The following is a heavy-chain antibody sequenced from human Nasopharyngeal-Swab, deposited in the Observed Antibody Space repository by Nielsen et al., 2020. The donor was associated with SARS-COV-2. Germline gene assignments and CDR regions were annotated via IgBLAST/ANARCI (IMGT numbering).Heavy chain of an antibody. CDR3: ARDILGSSGWKHFDT. D-gene: IGHD6-25*01. V-gene: IGHV3-30*03. CDR2: ISFDVINQ. CDR1: GFRFSGYG. Sequence: GGFLRLSCAASGFRFSGYGMHWVRQAPGKGLEWVAYISFDVINQAYAESARGRFTVSRDNSKNTLFLQMNSLIIEDTAVYYCARDILGSSGWKHFDTWGQGTLVTVSS. J-gene: IGHJ4*02.